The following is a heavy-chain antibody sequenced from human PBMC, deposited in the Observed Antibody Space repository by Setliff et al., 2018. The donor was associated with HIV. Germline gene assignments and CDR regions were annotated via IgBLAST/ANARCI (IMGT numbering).Heavy chain of an antibody. CDR3: AKDYTATFWEYNWFDL. CDR2: ISGSGDST. J-gene: IGHJ5*02. CDR1: GFTFNYHA. D-gene: IGHD3-3*01. V-gene: IGHV3-23*01. Sequence: GGSLRLSCVASGFTFNYHAMTWVRQAPGKGLEWVSGISGSGDSTYYAASVKGRFIISRDNSKDILSLQMNSVRAEDTGLYFCAKDYTATFWEYNWFDLWGQGILVTVS.